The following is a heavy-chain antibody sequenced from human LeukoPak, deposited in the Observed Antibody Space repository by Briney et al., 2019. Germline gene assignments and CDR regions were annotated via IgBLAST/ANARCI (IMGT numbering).Heavy chain of an antibody. CDR2: INHSGST. CDR3: ARQTGSGLFILP. J-gene: IGHJ4*02. CDR1: GGSFIDYY. D-gene: IGHD3/OR15-3a*01. V-gene: IGHV4-34*01. Sequence: SETLSLTCAVYGGSFIDYYWTWMGPPPPKGLEWIGEINHSGSTNYNPSLKSRLTISVDTSKNQFSLNLTSVTAADTAVYYCARQTGSGLFILPGGQGTLVTVST.